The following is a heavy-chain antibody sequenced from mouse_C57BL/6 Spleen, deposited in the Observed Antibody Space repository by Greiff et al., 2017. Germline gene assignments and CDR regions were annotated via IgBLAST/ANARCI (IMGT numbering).Heavy chain of an antibody. V-gene: IGHV1-82*01. CDR1: GYAFSSSW. CDR2: IYPGDGAT. D-gene: IGHD2-13*01. CDR3: ASGDGDYGDFDV. J-gene: IGHJ1*03. Sequence: QVQLQQSGPELVKPGASVKISCKASGYAFSSSWMNWVKQRPGKGLEWIGRIYPGDGATNYNGKFKGKATLTADKSSSTAYMQLSSLTSEDSAVYFCASGDGDYGDFDVWGTGTTGTVSS.